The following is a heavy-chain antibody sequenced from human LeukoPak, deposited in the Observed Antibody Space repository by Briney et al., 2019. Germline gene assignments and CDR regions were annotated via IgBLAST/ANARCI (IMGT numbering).Heavy chain of an antibody. CDR2: MNPNSGNT. CDR1: GYSFTNYD. D-gene: IGHD4-11*01. CDR3: ARGMTTLWFPGDGDYYYMDV. J-gene: IGHJ6*03. V-gene: IGHV1-8*02. Sequence: ASVKVSCKASGYSFTNYDINWVRQATGQGLEWMGWMNPNSGNTGYAQKFQGRVTMTRNTSISTAYMELSSLRSEDTAVYYCARGMTTLWFPGDGDYYYMDVWGKGTTVTISS.